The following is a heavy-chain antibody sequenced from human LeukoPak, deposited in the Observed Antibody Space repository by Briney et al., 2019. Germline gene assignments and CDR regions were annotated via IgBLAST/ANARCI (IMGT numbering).Heavy chain of an antibody. V-gene: IGHV3-7*03. D-gene: IGHD7-27*01. CDR1: GFTFKTYW. Sequence: GGSLRLSCAASGFTFKTYWMSWVRQAPGEGLEWVVNIKQDGSEKYYVDSVKGRFTISRDNAKNSLYLQMNSLRAEDTAVYYCAKGANWEGLDYWGQGTLVTVSS. CDR3: AKGANWEGLDY. J-gene: IGHJ4*02. CDR2: IKQDGSEK.